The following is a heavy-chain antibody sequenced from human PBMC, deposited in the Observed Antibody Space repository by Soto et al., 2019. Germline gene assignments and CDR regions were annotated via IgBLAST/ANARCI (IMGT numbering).Heavy chain of an antibody. CDR1: GFTFSSYG. Sequence: GGSLRLSCAASGFTFSSYGMHWVRQAPGKGLEWVAVISYDGSNKYYADSVKGRFTISRDNSKNTLYLQMNSLRAEDTAVYYCAKDPPTKLWPLGGIDYWGQGTLVTVSS. D-gene: IGHD5-18*01. J-gene: IGHJ4*02. CDR3: AKDPPTKLWPLGGIDY. V-gene: IGHV3-30*18. CDR2: ISYDGSNK.